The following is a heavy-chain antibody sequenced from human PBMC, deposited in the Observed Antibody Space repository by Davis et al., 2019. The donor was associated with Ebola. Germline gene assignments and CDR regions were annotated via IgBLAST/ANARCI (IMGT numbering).Heavy chain of an antibody. CDR2: FSYGDNT. D-gene: IGHD1-26*01. Sequence: SETLSLTCMVSGGSISDINYYWAWIRQPPGKGLEWVGSFSYGDNTHYYNPSLRSRVTISVDTSRNQFSLKLSSATAADTAVYYCARPWYSGTYYDAYDIWGQGTMVAVSS. V-gene: IGHV4-39*01. J-gene: IGHJ3*02. CDR1: GGSISDINYY. CDR3: ARPWYSGTYYDAYDI.